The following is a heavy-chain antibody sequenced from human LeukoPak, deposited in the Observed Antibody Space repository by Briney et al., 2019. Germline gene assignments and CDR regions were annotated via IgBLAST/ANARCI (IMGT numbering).Heavy chain of an antibody. V-gene: IGHV3-9*01. CDR3: AKDFVRYGSGSPCLDY. D-gene: IGHD3-10*01. CDR1: GFTFDDYV. Sequence: PGGSLRLSCAASGFTFDDYVMSWVRQAPGKGLEWVSGISWNSGSIGYADSVKGRFTISRDNAKNSLYLQMNSLRAEDTALYYCAKDFVRYGSGSPCLDYWGQGTLVTVSS. CDR2: ISWNSGSI. J-gene: IGHJ4*02.